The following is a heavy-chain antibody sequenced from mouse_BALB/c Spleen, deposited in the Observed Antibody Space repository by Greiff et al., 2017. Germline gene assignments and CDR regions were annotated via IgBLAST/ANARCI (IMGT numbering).Heavy chain of an antibody. D-gene: IGHD1-2*01. CDR3: ARATATTYFDY. CDR1: GFTFSSYA. J-gene: IGHJ2*01. CDR2: ISSGGST. V-gene: IGHV5-6-5*01. Sequence: VKLVESGGGLVKPGGSLKLSCAASGFTFSSYAMSWVRQTPEKRLEWVASISSGGSTYYPDSVKGRFTISRDNARNILYLQMSSLRSEDTAMYYCARATATTYFDYWGQGTTLTVSS.